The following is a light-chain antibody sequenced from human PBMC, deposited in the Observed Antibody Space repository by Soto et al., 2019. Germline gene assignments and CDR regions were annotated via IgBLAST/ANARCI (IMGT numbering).Light chain of an antibody. CDR1: QSISYW. J-gene: IGKJ1*01. CDR2: DAS. CDR3: QQYNSYPS. Sequence: DIQMTQSPSTLSASVGDRVTFTCRASQSISYWLAWYQQKPGKAPKLLIYDASSLESGVPSRFSGSGSGTEFMLTISSLQPDDFATYYCQQYNSYPSFGQGTKVEIK. V-gene: IGKV1-5*01.